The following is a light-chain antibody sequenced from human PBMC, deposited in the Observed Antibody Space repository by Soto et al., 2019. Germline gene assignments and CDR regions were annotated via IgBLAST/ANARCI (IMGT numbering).Light chain of an antibody. CDR1: QSVLNW. J-gene: IGKJ1*01. Sequence: DIELTQCPSTLSASVGDRVTLTCRASQSVLNWLAWYQQKPGKAPKLMIYKASSLQSGVPSRFSGSGSGTEFTLTISRLEPEDFAVYDCQQYGSSTQTFGPGTQVDIK. CDR2: KAS. CDR3: QQYGSSTQT. V-gene: IGKV1-5*03.